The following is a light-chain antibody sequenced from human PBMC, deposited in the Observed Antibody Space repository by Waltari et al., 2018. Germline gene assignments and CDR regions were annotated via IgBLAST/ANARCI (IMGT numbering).Light chain of an antibody. CDR2: DTT. V-gene: IGLV7-46*01. CDR1: TGTVPTNHY. J-gene: IGLJ2*01. CDR3: LLSFGITQI. Sequence: QAVVTQEPSVTVSPGGTLPLTCGSSTGTVPTNHYPYWFQQKPGQAPRTLIYDTTNKYSWTPARFSGSLLGGQAALTLSGVQPEDEAEYYCLLSFGITQIFGGGTKLTVL.